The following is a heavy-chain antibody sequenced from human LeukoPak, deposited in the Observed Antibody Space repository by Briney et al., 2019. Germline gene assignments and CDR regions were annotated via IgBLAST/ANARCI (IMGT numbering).Heavy chain of an antibody. CDR3: ASAPPYYSLDY. Sequence: ASVKVSCKASGYTFTGYYIHWVRQAPGQGLEWTGWINPNSGGTTFAQKFQGRVTMTWDTSISTAYMDLSRLTSDDTAVYCCASAPPYYSLDYWGQGTLVTVSS. CDR1: GYTFTGYY. D-gene: IGHD3-10*01. CDR2: INPNSGGT. V-gene: IGHV1-2*02. J-gene: IGHJ4*02.